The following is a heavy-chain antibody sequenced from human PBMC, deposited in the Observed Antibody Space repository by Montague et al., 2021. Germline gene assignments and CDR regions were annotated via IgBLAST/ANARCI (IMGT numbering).Heavy chain of an antibody. CDR2: IYYSGNS. Sequence: SETLSLTCTVFGASITSNIYYWGWIRQSPGEGLEWIGSIYYSGNSFYQPSLKSRITMAVDTSKNQFSLKLSSVTAADTAIYYCARVFSSWYVGWFDPWGQGTLVTVSS. CDR3: ARVFSSWYVGWFDP. D-gene: IGHD6-13*01. J-gene: IGHJ5*02. V-gene: IGHV4-39*07. CDR1: GASITSNIYY.